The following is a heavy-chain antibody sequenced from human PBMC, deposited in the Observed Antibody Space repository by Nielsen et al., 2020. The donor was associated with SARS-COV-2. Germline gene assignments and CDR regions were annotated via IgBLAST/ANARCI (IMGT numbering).Heavy chain of an antibody. V-gene: IGHV1-69*13. CDR2: IIPIFGTT. J-gene: IGHJ4*02. D-gene: IGHD6-6*01. CDR1: GGTFSSYA. CDR3: ARDGRYSSSPADY. Sequence: SVKVSCKASGGTFSSYAISWVRQAPGQGLEWMGGIIPIFGTTNYAQNFQGRVTITADESTSTAYMELSSLRSEDTAVYYCARDGRYSSSPADYWGQGTLVTVSS.